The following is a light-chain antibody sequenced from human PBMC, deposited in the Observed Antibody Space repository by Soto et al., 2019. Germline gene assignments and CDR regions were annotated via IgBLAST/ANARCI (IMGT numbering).Light chain of an antibody. CDR2: GAS. V-gene: IGKV3-20*01. CDR3: QQYDSSPVT. Sequence: ENVLTQSPGTLSLSPGERATLSCRASQSVSSSYLTWYQQKPGQAPRLLIYGASSRATDTPDRFSGSGSGTDFTLTISRLEPEDFAVYYCQQYDSSPVTFGQGTKLEIK. CDR1: QSVSSSY. J-gene: IGKJ2*01.